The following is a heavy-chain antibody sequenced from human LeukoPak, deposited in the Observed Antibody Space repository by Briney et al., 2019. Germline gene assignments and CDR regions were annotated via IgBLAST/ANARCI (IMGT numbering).Heavy chain of an antibody. V-gene: IGHV3-23*01. CDR1: GFTFSNFA. D-gene: IGHD1-26*01. J-gene: IGHJ4*02. CDR3: AKSLTGSYSNGDY. CDR2: ISGSGDST. Sequence: PGGSLRLSCVASGFTFSNFAMSWVRQAPGMGLSWVSTISGSGDSTYYADSMKGRFTISRDNSKNTLYLQMNSLRAEDTAVYYCAKSLTGSYSNGDYWGQGTLVTVSS.